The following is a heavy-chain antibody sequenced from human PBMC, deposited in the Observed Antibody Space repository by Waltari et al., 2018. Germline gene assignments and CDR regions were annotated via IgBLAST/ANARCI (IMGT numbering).Heavy chain of an antibody. J-gene: IGHJ6*02. Sequence: RLSCVASRFTFGNYNMNWVRQAPGKGLEWVSSISGDSASIYYADSVRGRFTISRDNARSSLFLQMNTLRAEDTAVYYCTGGVTTPGVADVHDYQYGMDVWGQGTTVTVSS. V-gene: IGHV3-21*04. CDR3: TGGVTTPGVADVHDYQYGMDV. D-gene: IGHD3-10*02. CDR1: RFTFGNYN. CDR2: ISGDSASI.